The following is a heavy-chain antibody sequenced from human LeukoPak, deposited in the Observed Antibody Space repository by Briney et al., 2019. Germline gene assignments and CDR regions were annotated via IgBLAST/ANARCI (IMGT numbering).Heavy chain of an antibody. CDR2: IIPIFGTT. Sequence: SVKVSCKASGGTFSSHSISWVRQAPGQGLEWMGGIIPIFGTTNYAQTFQGRVTITADKSTSTAYMELSSLRSEDTAVYYCAGAGDNDFWSGSDGGDNWFDPWGQGTLVTVSS. CDR1: GGTFSSHS. CDR3: AGAGDNDFWSGSDGGDNWFDP. D-gene: IGHD3-3*01. J-gene: IGHJ5*02. V-gene: IGHV1-69*06.